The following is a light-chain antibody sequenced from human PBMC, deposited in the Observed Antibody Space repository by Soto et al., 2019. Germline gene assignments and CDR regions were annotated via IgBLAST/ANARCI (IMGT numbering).Light chain of an antibody. V-gene: IGKV3-20*01. CDR1: QSVSSSY. CDR2: GAS. Sequence: ELVLTQSPGTLSLSPGERATLSCRASQSVSSSYLAWYQQKPGQAPKLLIYGASNRATGIPDRFSDGGSGTDFAHTISRLEPEDFAVYFCQQYGRSPPFTFGQGTKVEIK. J-gene: IGKJ2*01. CDR3: QQYGRSPPFT.